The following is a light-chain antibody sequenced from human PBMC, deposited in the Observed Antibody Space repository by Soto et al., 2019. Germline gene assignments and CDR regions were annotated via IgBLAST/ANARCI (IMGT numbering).Light chain of an antibody. J-gene: IGLJ2*01. V-gene: IGLV1-40*01. CDR3: QSYDSSLSAWL. CDR2: RST. Sequence: QSVLTQPASVSGAPGQRVTISCTGSRSNIGGYDVHWYQQLPRTAPKLLIYRSTNRPSGVPDRFSGSKAGTSASLAIAGLQAEDEADYYCQSYDSSLSAWLFGGGTKLTVL. CDR1: RSNIGGYD.